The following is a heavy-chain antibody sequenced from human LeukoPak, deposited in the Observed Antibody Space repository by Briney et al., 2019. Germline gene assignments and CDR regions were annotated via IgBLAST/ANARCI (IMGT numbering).Heavy chain of an antibody. Sequence: SETLSLTCTVSGGSISSGDYYWSWIRQPPGKGLEWIGYIYYSGSTYYNPSLKSRVTISVDTSKNQFSLKLSSVTAADTAVYYCASCPAAQSSMSALDIWGQGTMVTVSS. CDR1: GGSISSGDYY. J-gene: IGHJ3*02. D-gene: IGHD2-2*01. CDR3: ASCPAAQSSMSALDI. V-gene: IGHV4-30-4*01. CDR2: IYYSGST.